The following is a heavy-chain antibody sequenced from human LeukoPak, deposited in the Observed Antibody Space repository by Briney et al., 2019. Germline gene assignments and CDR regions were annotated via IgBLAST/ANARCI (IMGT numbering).Heavy chain of an antibody. D-gene: IGHD3-3*01. CDR1: GGSFSGYY. V-gene: IGHV4-34*01. Sequence: PSETLSLTCAVYGGSFSGYYWSWIRQPPGKGLEWIGEINHSGSTNYNPSLKSRVTISVDTSKNQFSLKLSFVTAADTAVYYCARAAPAPYYDFWSGYYSPPYFDYWGQGTLVTVSS. CDR3: ARAAPAPYYDFWSGYYSPPYFDY. J-gene: IGHJ4*02. CDR2: INHSGST.